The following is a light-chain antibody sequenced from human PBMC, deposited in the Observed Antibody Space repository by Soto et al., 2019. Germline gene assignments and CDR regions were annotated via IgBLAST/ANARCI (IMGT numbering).Light chain of an antibody. CDR3: QQYNSYGLT. CDR2: DAS. V-gene: IGKV1-5*01. CDR1: QSISSW. J-gene: IGKJ4*01. Sequence: DIQMTQSPSTMSASVGDRVTITCRASQSISSWLAWYQQKPGKAPKLLIYDASSLESGVPSRFSGSGSGTEFTLTISSLQPDDFATYYCQQYNSYGLTFGGGTKVEIK.